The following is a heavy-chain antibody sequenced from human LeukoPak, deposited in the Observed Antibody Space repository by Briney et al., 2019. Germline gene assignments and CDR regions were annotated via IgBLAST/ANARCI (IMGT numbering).Heavy chain of an antibody. CDR1: GFTFSSYT. V-gene: IGHV3-23*01. Sequence: GGSLRLSCAASGFTFSSYTMNWVRQAPGKGLEWVSAISGSGGSTYYADSVKGRFTISRDNSKNTLYLQMNSLRAEDTAVYYCARVYCSGGSCYDQTFDYWGQGTLVTVSS. CDR3: ARVYCSGGSCYDQTFDY. D-gene: IGHD2-15*01. J-gene: IGHJ4*02. CDR2: ISGSGGST.